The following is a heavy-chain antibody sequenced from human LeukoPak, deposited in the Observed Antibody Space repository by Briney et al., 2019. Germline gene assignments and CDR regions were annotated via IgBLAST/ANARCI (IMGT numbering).Heavy chain of an antibody. V-gene: IGHV3-30*18. CDR3: AKDMGAIVGANERDAFDI. CDR1: GFTFSSYG. J-gene: IGHJ3*02. Sequence: GGSLRLSCAASGFTFSSYGMHWVRQAPGKGLEWVAVISYDGSNKYYADSVKGRFTISRDNSKNTLYLQMNSLRAEDTAVYYCAKDMGAIVGANERDAFDIWGQGTMVTVSS. CDR2: ISYDGSNK. D-gene: IGHD1-26*01.